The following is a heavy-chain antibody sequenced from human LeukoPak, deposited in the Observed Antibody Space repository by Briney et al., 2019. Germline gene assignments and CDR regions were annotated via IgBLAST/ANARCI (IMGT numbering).Heavy chain of an antibody. CDR2: ISAYNGNT. CDR3: ARATGVSYYYDSSGYYGDY. D-gene: IGHD3-22*01. J-gene: IGHJ4*02. V-gene: IGHV1-18*01. Sequence: GASVKVFCKASGYTFTSYGISWVRQAPGQGLEWMGWISAYNGNTNYAQKLQGRVTMTTDTSTSTAYMELRSLRSDDTAVYYCARATGVSYYYDSSGYYGDYWGQGTLVTVSS. CDR1: GYTFTSYG.